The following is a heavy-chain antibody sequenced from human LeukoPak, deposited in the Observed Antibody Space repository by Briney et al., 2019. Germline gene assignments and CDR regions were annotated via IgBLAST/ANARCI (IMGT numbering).Heavy chain of an antibody. V-gene: IGHV1-3*01. CDR1: GYTFSDYA. CDR2: IDAGNGDT. Sequence: EASVKVSCKASGYTFSDYAVHWVRQAPGQRFEWMGWIDAGNGDTRYSQKFQGRVTMTRDTSISTAYMDLSRLTSDDTAVYYCARDYCSSTSCLFDYWGQGTLVTVSS. CDR3: ARDYCSSTSCLFDY. D-gene: IGHD2-2*01. J-gene: IGHJ4*02.